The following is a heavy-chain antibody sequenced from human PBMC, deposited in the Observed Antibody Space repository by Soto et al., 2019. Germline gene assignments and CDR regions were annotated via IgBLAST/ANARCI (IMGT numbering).Heavy chain of an antibody. CDR2: ITGSGGRT. CDR3: AKDTRYGDYVRWFDP. CDR1: GFTFSNYA. D-gene: IGHD4-17*01. J-gene: IGHJ5*02. Sequence: EVHLLESGGGLVQPGGSLRLSCAASGFTFSNYAMTWVRQAPGRGLEGVSGITGSGGRTYYADSVKGRFTISRDNSKSTLYLQMNSLRAEDTAVYYCAKDTRYGDYVRWFDPWGQGTLVTVSS. V-gene: IGHV3-23*01.